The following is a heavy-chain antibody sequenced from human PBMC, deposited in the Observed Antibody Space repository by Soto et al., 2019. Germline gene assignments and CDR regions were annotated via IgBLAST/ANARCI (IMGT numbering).Heavy chain of an antibody. V-gene: IGHV4-31*03. D-gene: IGHD3-10*01. Sequence: QVQLQESGPGLVKPSQTLSLTCTVSGGSISSGGYYWSWIRQHPGKGLEWIGYIYYSGSTYYNPSLKSRVTISVDTSKNQFSLKLSSVTAADTAVYYCASKGFSSITMVRHSFWYFDLWGRGTLVTVSS. CDR3: ASKGFSSITMVRHSFWYFDL. CDR2: IYYSGST. J-gene: IGHJ2*01. CDR1: GGSISSGGYY.